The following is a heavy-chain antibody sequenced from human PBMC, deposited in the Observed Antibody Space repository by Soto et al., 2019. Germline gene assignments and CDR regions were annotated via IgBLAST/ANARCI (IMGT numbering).Heavy chain of an antibody. Sequence: SETLSLTCTVSGGSISNYYWSWIRQPPGKGLEWIGYIYYSGSTNYNPSLKSRVTISEDTSKNQFSLKVNSVTAADTAVYYCARGGWYSSGWHYFDYWGQGTLVTVSS. CDR3: ARGGWYSSGWHYFDY. V-gene: IGHV4-59*01. CDR1: GGSISNYY. J-gene: IGHJ4*02. CDR2: IYYSGST. D-gene: IGHD6-19*01.